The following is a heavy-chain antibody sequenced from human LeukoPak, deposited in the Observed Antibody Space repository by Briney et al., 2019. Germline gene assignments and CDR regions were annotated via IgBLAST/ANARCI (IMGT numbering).Heavy chain of an antibody. D-gene: IGHD2-21*01. V-gene: IGHV4-4*08. Sequence: SETLSLTCTVSGGSISDYYRGWIRQPPGKGLEWIGYFYNSGSSTYNPSLKSRVTISLDTSKNQISLKLTFVTAADTAFYFCARENVVAQGTFDYWGQGALVTVPS. CDR3: ARENVVAQGTFDY. J-gene: IGHJ4*02. CDR2: FYNSGSS. CDR1: GGSISDYY.